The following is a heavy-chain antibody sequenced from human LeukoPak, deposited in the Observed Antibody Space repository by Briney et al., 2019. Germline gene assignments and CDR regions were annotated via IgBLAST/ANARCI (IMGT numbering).Heavy chain of an antibody. V-gene: IGHV4-39*01. D-gene: IGHD3-10*01. CDR3: ARHLSIFTMANNWFDP. J-gene: IGHJ5*02. CDR1: GGSISSSSYY. CDR2: IYYSGST. Sequence: SETLSLTCTVSGGSISSSSYYWGWIRQPPGKGLEWIGSIYYSGSTYYNPSLKSRVTISVDTSKNQFSLKLSSVTAADTAVYYCARHLSIFTMANNWFDPWGQGTLVTVSS.